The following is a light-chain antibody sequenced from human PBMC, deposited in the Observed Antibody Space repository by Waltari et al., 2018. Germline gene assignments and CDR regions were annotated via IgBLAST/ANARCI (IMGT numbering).Light chain of an antibody. CDR1: ASDVAAYNF. CDR3: CSYAGSNIFVL. CDR2: DVT. Sequence: QSALTQPRSVSGSPGQSVTISCTGTASDVAAYNFFSWYQHHPGRAPKLIIYDVTKRPSGVPDRFFGSKSGSTASLTVSGIQAEDEADYYCCSYAGSNIFVLFGGGTTLTVL. J-gene: IGLJ3*02. V-gene: IGLV2-11*01.